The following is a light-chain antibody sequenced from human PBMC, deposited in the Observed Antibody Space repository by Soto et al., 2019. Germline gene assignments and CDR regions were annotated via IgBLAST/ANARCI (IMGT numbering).Light chain of an antibody. CDR1: SSDVGGYNY. J-gene: IGLJ1*01. Sequence: QSALTQPRSVSGSPGQSVTISCTGTSSDVGGYNYVSWYQQHPGKAPKLMIYEVSNRPSGVSNLFSGSKSGNTASLTISGLQAEDEADYYCSSYTSSSTYVFGTGTKLTVL. CDR2: EVS. V-gene: IGLV2-14*01. CDR3: SSYTSSSTYV.